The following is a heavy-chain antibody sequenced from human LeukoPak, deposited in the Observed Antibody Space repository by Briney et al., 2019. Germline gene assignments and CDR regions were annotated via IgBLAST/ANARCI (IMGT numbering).Heavy chain of an antibody. Sequence: SETLSLTCTVSGDSISRSSYYWGWIRQPPGKGLEWIGSIYYSGSTYYNPSLKSRVTISVDTSKNQFSLKLSSVTAADTAVYYCARHSSYRGSGWYYLDYWGRGTLVTVSS. V-gene: IGHV4-39*01. D-gene: IGHD6-19*01. CDR3: ARHSSYRGSGWYYLDY. CDR1: GDSISRSSYY. J-gene: IGHJ4*02. CDR2: IYYSGST.